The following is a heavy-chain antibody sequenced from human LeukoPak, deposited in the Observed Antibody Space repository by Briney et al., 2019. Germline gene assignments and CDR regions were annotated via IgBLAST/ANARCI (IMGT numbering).Heavy chain of an antibody. CDR1: GLIFSSHA. CDR3: AKEGDRVTPYIDY. D-gene: IGHD2-21*02. J-gene: IGHJ4*02. Sequence: GGSLRLSCAASGLIFSSHAMSWVRQPPGKGLEWVSAISGSGGKTYYADSVKGRFTISRDNSKNTVYLQMNSLRAEDTAMYFCAKEGDRVTPYIDYWDQGSLVTVSS. CDR2: ISGSGGKT. V-gene: IGHV3-23*01.